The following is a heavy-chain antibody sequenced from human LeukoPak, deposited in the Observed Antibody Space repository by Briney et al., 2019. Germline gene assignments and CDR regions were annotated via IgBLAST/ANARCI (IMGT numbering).Heavy chain of an antibody. V-gene: IGHV3-11*04. CDR2: ISSSGSTI. CDR3: ARDLDYHDSSGYYWGVLDY. Sequence: GGSLRLSCAASGFTFSDYYMSWIRQAPGKGLEWVSYISSSGSTIYYADSVKGRFTISRDNAKNSLSLQMNSLRAEDTAVYYCARDLDYHDSSGYYWGVLDYWGQGTLVTVSS. D-gene: IGHD3-22*01. J-gene: IGHJ4*02. CDR1: GFTFSDYY.